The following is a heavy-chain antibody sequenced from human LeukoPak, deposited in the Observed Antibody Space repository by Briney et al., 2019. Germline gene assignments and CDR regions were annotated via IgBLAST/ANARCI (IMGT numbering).Heavy chain of an antibody. D-gene: IGHD2-2*02. CDR2: ISSSSSII. J-gene: IGHJ4*02. CDR1: GFTFSSYS. CDR3: AKDEGYCSSTSCYKAFDY. Sequence: GGSLRLSCAASGFTFSSYSMNWVRQAPGKGLEWVSYISSSSSIIYYADSVKGRFTISRDNAKNSLYLQMNSLRAEDTAVYYCAKDEGYCSSTSCYKAFDYWGQGTLVTVSS. V-gene: IGHV3-48*01.